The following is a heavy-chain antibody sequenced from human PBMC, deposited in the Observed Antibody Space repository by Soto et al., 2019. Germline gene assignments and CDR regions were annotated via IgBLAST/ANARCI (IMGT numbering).Heavy chain of an antibody. D-gene: IGHD3-22*01. J-gene: IGHJ4*02. CDR1: GGTFSSYA. V-gene: IGHV1-69*06. CDR3: ARSPGLGYYYDSSGYYLLDY. Sequence: SVKVSCKASGGTFSSYAISWVRQAPGQGLEWMGGIIPIFGTANYAQKFQGRVTITADKSTSTAYMELSSLRSEDTAVYYCARSPGLGYYYDSSGYYLLDYWGQGTLVTVSS. CDR2: IIPIFGTA.